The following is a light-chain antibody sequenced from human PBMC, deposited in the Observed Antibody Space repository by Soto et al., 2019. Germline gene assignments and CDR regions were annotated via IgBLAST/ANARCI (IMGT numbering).Light chain of an antibody. CDR1: SSNIGAGSD. CDR2: GNK. J-gene: IGLJ2*01. Sequence: QSVLTQPPSVSGAPRQIVTISCTGSSSNIGAGSDVHWYQQSPGRVPKLLVYGNKHRPSGVPDRFSASKSGTSASLAITGLQADDEADYYCQSYDNNLRGVLFGGGTKLTVL. CDR3: QSYDNNLRGVL. V-gene: IGLV1-40*01.